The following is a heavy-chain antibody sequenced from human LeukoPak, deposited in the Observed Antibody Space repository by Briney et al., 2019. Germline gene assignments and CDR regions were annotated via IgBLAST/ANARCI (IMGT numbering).Heavy chain of an antibody. D-gene: IGHD2-2*01. CDR1: GYSFTSYW. CDR2: IHPGDSDT. Sequence: RGESLKISCKGSGYSFTSYWIGWVRQMPGKGLEWMGIIHPGDSDTRYSPSFQGQVTISADKSISTAYLQWSSLKASDTAMYYCARLTGCSSTSCYYPGYWGQGTLVTVSS. J-gene: IGHJ4*02. CDR3: ARLTGCSSTSCYYPGY. V-gene: IGHV5-51*01.